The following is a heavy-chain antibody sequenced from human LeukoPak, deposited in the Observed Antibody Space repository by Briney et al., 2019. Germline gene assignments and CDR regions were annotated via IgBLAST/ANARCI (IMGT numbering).Heavy chain of an antibody. CDR2: INPSCGST. Sequence: ASVNVPSKASGYTFTSYYMHWVRQAPGQGLEWMGIINPSCGSTSYAQKFQGRVTMTRDTSTSTVYMELSSLRSEDTAVYYCARDRGWALYSISSTFDCRRRGTLVTVSS. D-gene: IGHD6-6*01. CDR3: ARDRGWALYSISSTFDC. V-gene: IGHV1-46*01. CDR1: GYTFTSYY. J-gene: IGHJ4*02.